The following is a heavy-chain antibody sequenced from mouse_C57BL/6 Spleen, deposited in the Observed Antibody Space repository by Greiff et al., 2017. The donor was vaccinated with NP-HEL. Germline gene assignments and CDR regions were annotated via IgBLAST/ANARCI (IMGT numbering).Heavy chain of an antibody. V-gene: IGHV1-59*01. J-gene: IGHJ4*01. Sequence: VKLQQPGAELVRPGTSVKLSCKASGYTFTSYWMHWVKQRPGQGLEWIGVIDPSDSYTNYNQKFKGKATLTVDTSSSTAYMQLSSLTSEDSAVYYCARSRSSYAMDYWGQGTSVTVSS. CDR1: GYTFTSYW. CDR3: ARSRSSYAMDY. CDR2: IDPSDSYT. D-gene: IGHD1-1*01.